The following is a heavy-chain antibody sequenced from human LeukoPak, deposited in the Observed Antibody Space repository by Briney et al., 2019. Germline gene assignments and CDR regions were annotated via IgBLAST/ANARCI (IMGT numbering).Heavy chain of an antibody. CDR2: IYTSGST. Sequence: PSQTLSLTCTVSGGSISSGSYYWSWIRQPAGKGLEWIGRIYTSGSTNYNPSLKSRVTISADTSKNQFSLKLSSVTAADTAVYYCARGSVLLWFGELAQDAFDIWGQGTMVTVSS. V-gene: IGHV4-61*02. CDR3: ARGSVLLWFGELAQDAFDI. CDR1: GGSISSGSYY. J-gene: IGHJ3*02. D-gene: IGHD3-10*01.